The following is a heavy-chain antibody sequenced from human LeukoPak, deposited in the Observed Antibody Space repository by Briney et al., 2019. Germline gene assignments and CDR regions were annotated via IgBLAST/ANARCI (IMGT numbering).Heavy chain of an antibody. V-gene: IGHV5-51*01. Sequence: GESLKISCKGSGYRFSNYWIGWVRQMPGKGLEWMGIIWPDDSDKRYSPSFQGQVTISADKSISTAYLQWSSLKASDTAMYYCARQGKDGYRVVDYWGQGTLVTVSS. CDR2: IWPDDSDK. CDR1: GYRFSNYW. D-gene: IGHD5-24*01. J-gene: IGHJ4*02. CDR3: ARQGKDGYRVVDY.